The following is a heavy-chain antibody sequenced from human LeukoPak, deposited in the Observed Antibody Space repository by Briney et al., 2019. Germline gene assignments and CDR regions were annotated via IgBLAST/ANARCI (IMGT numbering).Heavy chain of an antibody. J-gene: IGHJ4*02. CDR1: GFTFSSYS. Sequence: GGSLRLSCAASGFTFSSYSMNWVRQAPGKGLEWVSYISSSSSTIYYADSVKGRFTISRDNAKNSLYLQMNSLRAEDTAVYYCAKQMAVDYFDYWGQGTLVTVSS. D-gene: IGHD5-24*01. CDR2: ISSSSSTI. CDR3: AKQMAVDYFDY. V-gene: IGHV3-48*01.